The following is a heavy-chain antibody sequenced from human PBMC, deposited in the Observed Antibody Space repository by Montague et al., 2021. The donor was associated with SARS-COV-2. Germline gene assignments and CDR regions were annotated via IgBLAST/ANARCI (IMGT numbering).Heavy chain of an antibody. CDR2: VYFSGTT. V-gene: IGHV4-30-4*08. D-gene: IGHD1-1*01. J-gene: IGHJ4*02. CDR1: GGSIKTTGNY. CDR3: VRPADNYYPSGPLVGFDL. Sequence: TLSLTCTVSGGSIKTTGNYWGWIRQPPGKGLEWIGYVYFSGTTCFNPSLETRATISIDTSKSQFSLKLRSVTAADTAVYYCVRPADNYYPSGPLVGFDLWGLGTLVTVSS.